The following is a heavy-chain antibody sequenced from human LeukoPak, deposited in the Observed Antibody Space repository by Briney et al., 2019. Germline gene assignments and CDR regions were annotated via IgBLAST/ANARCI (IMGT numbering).Heavy chain of an antibody. CDR2: IIPIFGTA. CDR3: ARVVTPRYCSTPSCYWKGWFDP. CDR1: GGTFSRYA. J-gene: IGHJ5*02. V-gene: IGHV1-69*13. Sequence: APVKVSCKASGGTFSRYAMSWVRQAPGQGLEWMGGIIPIFGTASFAQKFQGRVTITADESTGTAYMELSSLRSKDTAVYYCARVVTPRYCSTPSCYWKGWFDPWGQGTLVTVSS. D-gene: IGHD2-2*01.